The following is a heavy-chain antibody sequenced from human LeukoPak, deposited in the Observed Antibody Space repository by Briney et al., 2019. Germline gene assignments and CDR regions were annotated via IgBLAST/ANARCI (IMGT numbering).Heavy chain of an antibody. J-gene: IGHJ4*02. CDR1: GFTFSTYA. CDR3: ASGAQSRPFDY. D-gene: IGHD2-2*01. V-gene: IGHV3-23*01. CDR2: ISGSGAFT. Sequence: GGSLRLSCGASGFTFSTYAMSWVRQAPGKGLEWVSAISGSGAFTYYADSVKGRFTISRDNSKNTLYLQMNSLRADDTAIYYCASGAQSRPFDYWGQGTLVTVSS.